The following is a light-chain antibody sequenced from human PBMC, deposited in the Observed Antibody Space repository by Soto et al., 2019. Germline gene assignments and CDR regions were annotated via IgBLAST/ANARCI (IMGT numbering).Light chain of an antibody. Sequence: IPLTPSPSLLSASVGDRVDITCRASQGISSYLAWYQQKPGKAPKLLIYAASTLQSGVPSRFSGSGSGTEFTLTISSLQPEDFATYYCQQLNSYPITFGQGTRLEIK. CDR1: QGISSY. J-gene: IGKJ5*01. CDR2: AAS. CDR3: QQLNSYPIT. V-gene: IGKV1-9*01.